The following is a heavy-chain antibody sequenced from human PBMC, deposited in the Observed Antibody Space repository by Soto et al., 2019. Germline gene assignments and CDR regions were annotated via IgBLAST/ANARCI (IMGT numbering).Heavy chain of an antibody. D-gene: IGHD5-12*01. V-gene: IGHV4-59*01. CDR2: ISYSGNT. Sequence: SETLSLTCTVSGGSINNYYWSWIRQPPGKRLEWIAYISYSGNTNYNPSLKSRVTISVDTSKNQFSLKLSSVTAADTAVYYCARTNTGFDKIHYWGQGTLVTVSS. J-gene: IGHJ4*02. CDR1: GGSINNYY. CDR3: ARTNTGFDKIHY.